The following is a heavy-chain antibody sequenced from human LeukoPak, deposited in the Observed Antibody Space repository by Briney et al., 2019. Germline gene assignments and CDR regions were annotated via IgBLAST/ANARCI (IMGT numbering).Heavy chain of an antibody. J-gene: IGHJ4*02. CDR1: GGSISSGSYY. CDR2: IYTSGST. V-gene: IGHV4-61*02. CDR3: GRTGGYSSPLGV. D-gene: IGHD5-18*01. Sequence: SETLSLTCTVSGGSISSGSYYWSCIRQPAGKGLEWIGRIYTSGSTNYNPSLKSRVTISVDTSKNQFSLKLSSVTAADTAVYYCGRTGGYSSPLGVWGQGTLVTVSS.